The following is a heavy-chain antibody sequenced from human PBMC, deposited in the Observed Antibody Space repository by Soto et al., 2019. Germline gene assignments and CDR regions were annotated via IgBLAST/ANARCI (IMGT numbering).Heavy chain of an antibody. CDR2: IIPVFATT. D-gene: IGHD7-27*01. J-gene: IGHJ4*02. CDR1: GGTFNSFG. CDR3: AIEVWGRGGYYLDS. V-gene: IGHV1-69*01. Sequence: QVHVVQSGAEVKKPGSSVKVTCKAFGGTFNSFGINWVRQAPGQGLEWMGGIIPVFATTKYAQKFRDRVTLVADGSTSTTYMELSSLTSDDTAVYYCAIEVWGRGGYYLDSWGQGTLVTVSS.